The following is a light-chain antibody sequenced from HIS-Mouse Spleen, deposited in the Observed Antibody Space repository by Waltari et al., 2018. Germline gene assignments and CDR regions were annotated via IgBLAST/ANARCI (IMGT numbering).Light chain of an antibody. CDR1: QGISSY. Sequence: DIQLTQSPSFLSASVGDRVTITCRASQGISSYLAWYQQKPGKAPKLLIYAASTLQSGVPSRFSGSGSGTEFNLTISSLQPEDFATYYCQKLNSYPPTFGQGTKVEIK. J-gene: IGKJ1*01. V-gene: IGKV1-9*01. CDR2: AAS. CDR3: QKLNSYPPT.